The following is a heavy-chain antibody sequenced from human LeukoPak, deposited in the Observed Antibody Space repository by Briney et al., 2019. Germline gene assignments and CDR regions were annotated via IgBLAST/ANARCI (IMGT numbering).Heavy chain of an antibody. V-gene: IGHV1-2*04. J-gene: IGHJ5*02. Sequence: KPGASVKVSCKASGYTFTGYYMHWVRQAPGQGLEWMGWINPNSGGTNYAQKFQGWVTTTRDTSISTAYMELSRLRSDDTAVYYCARERGGYCSGGSCYPNWFDPWGQGTLVTVSS. CDR2: INPNSGGT. CDR3: ARERGGYCSGGSCYPNWFDP. CDR1: GYTFTGYY. D-gene: IGHD2-15*01.